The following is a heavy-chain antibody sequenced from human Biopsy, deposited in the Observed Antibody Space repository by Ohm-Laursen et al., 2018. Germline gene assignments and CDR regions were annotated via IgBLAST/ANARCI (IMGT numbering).Heavy chain of an antibody. J-gene: IGHJ6*02. V-gene: IGHV4-34*01. Sequence: SETLSLTCNVSGGDINNYYWSWIRQPAGKGLEWIGQINQSGRTNYNPSLKSRVTISVGTSKNQFSLKVRSVTAADTAVYYCVRGVDYYDPYHYYALDVWGQGTTVTVSS. CDR3: VRGVDYYDPYHYYALDV. CDR2: INQSGRT. CDR1: GGDINNYY. D-gene: IGHD3-22*01.